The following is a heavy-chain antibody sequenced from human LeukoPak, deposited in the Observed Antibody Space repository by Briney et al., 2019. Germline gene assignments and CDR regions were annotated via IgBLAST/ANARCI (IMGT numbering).Heavy chain of an antibody. J-gene: IGHJ4*02. CDR3: ARYYYDTSGYPHYFDY. CDR1: GGSMSYFY. Sequence: SETLSLTCTVSGGSMSYFYWSWIRQPPGKGLEWIGYIYYSGSTYYNPSLKSRVTISVDTSKDQFSLKLSSVTAADTAVYYCARYYYDTSGYPHYFDYWGQGTLVTVSS. CDR2: IYYSGST. D-gene: IGHD3-22*01. V-gene: IGHV4-59*08.